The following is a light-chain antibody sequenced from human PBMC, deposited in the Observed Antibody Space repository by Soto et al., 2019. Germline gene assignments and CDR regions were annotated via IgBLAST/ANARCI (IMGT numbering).Light chain of an antibody. CDR1: QIVSSSY. V-gene: IGKV3-20*01. CDR3: QQYGSSRLT. J-gene: IGKJ4*01. CDR2: GAS. Sequence: EIVLTQSPGTLSLSPGERATLSCRASQIVSSSYLAWYQQKPGQAPRLLIYGASSRATGIPDRFSGSGSGTDFTLTISRLEPEDFAVYYCQQYGSSRLTFGGGTKVEMK.